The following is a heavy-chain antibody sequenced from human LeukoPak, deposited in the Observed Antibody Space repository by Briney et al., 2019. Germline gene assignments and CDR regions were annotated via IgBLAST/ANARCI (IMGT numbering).Heavy chain of an antibody. CDR1: GFAFSSYG. D-gene: IGHD2-15*01. J-gene: IGHJ4*02. V-gene: IGHV3-48*01. CDR2: ISYSSSTI. CDR3: ARVNRMVPGYCSGGTCPGDY. Sequence: GGSLRLSCAASGFAFSSYGMYWVRQAPGKGLKWVSYISYSSSTIYYADSVKGRFTISRDNAKNSLYLQMNSLRAEDTAVYYCARVNRMVPGYCSGGTCPGDYWGQGTLVTVSS.